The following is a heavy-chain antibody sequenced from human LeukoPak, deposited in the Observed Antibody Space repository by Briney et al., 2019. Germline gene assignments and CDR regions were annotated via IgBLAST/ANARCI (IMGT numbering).Heavy chain of an antibody. D-gene: IGHD3-22*01. CDR3: ARGINMMMVAPGY. CDR2: VYSNNST. Sequence: PGGSLRLSCAASGFTVSRNYMTWVRQAPGKGLEWVSVVYSNNSTYYADSVKGRFTISRDSSNNTLYLQMNSLRVEDTAIYYCARGINMMMVAPGYWGQGTLVTVSS. V-gene: IGHV3-53*01. J-gene: IGHJ4*02. CDR1: GFTVSRNY.